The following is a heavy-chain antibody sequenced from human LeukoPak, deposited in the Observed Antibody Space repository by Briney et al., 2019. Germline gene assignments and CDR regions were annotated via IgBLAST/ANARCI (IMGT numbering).Heavy chain of an antibody. CDR1: GFTFSSYS. CDR3: ARDLSTYYYYMDV. J-gene: IGHJ6*03. V-gene: IGHV3-21*01. CDR2: ISSSSIYI. Sequence: GGSLRLSCAASGFTFSSYSMNWVRQAPGEGLEWVSSISSSSIYIYYADSVKGRFTISRDNAKSSLYLHMNSLRAEDTAVYYCARDLSTYYYYMDVWGKGTTVTVSS.